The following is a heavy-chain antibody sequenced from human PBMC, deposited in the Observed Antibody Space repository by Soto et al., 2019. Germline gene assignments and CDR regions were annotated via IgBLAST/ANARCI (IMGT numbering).Heavy chain of an antibody. D-gene: IGHD4-17*01. CDR3: ATDDYGAYAF. Sequence: AVKVSCKASVGAFSSYAISWVRQAPGQGLEWMGGIIPIFGTANYAQKFQGRVIMTTDTSTTTAYLELLSLTSDDTAIYYCATDDYGAYAFWGQGTLVNVSS. CDR2: IIPIFGTA. J-gene: IGHJ4*01. V-gene: IGHV1-69*05. CDR1: VGAFSSYA.